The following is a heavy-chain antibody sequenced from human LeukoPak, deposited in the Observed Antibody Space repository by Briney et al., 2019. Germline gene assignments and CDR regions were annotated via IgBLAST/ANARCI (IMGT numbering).Heavy chain of an antibody. CDR1: GLTFRTYA. CDR3: ARSSRPTSSGWYNFDY. CDR2: ISGSGGNT. Sequence: PGGSLRLSCAASGLTFRTYAMSWVRHAPGKGLEWVSSISGSGGNTYYTDSVKGRFTISRDNSKNTLYLQMNSLRAEDTAVYYCARSSRPTSSGWYNFDYWGQGTLVTVSS. J-gene: IGHJ4*02. D-gene: IGHD6-19*01. V-gene: IGHV3-23*01.